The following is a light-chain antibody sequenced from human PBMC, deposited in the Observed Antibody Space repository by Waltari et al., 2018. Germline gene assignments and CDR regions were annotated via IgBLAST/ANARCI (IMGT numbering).Light chain of an antibody. CDR3: QQYNSYSLT. J-gene: IGKJ3*01. CDR2: KAS. Sequence: DIQMTQSPSTLSASVGDRDTITCRASQSISTWLAWYQQKPGKAPKLLIYKASSLESGVPSRFSGSGSGTEFTLTISSLQPDDFATYYCQQYNSYSLTFGPGTKVDIK. V-gene: IGKV1-5*03. CDR1: QSISTW.